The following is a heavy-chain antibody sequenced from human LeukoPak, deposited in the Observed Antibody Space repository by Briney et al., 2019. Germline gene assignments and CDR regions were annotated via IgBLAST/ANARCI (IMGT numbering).Heavy chain of an antibody. CDR3: ARDHHYYDSSGYYHLIRSGVDY. D-gene: IGHD3-22*01. V-gene: IGHV1-18*01. Sequence: ASVKVSCKASGYTFASYGIGWVRQAPGQGLEWMGWISAYNGNTNYAQKLQGRVTMTTDTSTSTAYMELRSLRSDDTAVYYCARDHHYYDSSGYYHLIRSGVDYWGQGTLVTVSS. CDR2: ISAYNGNT. CDR1: GYTFASYG. J-gene: IGHJ4*02.